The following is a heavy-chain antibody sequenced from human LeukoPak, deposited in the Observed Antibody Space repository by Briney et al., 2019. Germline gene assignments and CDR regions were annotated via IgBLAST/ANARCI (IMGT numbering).Heavy chain of an antibody. CDR1: GFTFSSFT. D-gene: IGHD3-10*01. Sequence: GGSLRLSCTASGFTFSSFTMSWVRQAPGKGLEWVGRVKSKADDGTTDYAAPVQGRFTISRDDSKNTLSLQMNSLKTEDTAVYYCATEGGSGSYYGDDAFDMWGQGTMVTVSS. J-gene: IGHJ3*02. CDR2: VKSKADDGTT. CDR3: ATEGGSGSYYGDDAFDM. V-gene: IGHV3-15*01.